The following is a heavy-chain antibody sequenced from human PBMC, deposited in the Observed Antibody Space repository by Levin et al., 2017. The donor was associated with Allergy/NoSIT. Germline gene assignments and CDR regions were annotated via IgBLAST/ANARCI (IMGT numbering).Heavy chain of an antibody. V-gene: IGHV1-8*02. CDR2: MSPNSGNT. D-gene: IGHD3-10*01. Sequence: RGESLKISCKASGYTFINYDFYWVRQATGQGLEWMGWMSPNSGNTGYVQQFQGRVTMTRNPSISTAYMELRSLRSDDTAVYYCARAGPYGAYGMDVWGQGTTVTVSS. CDR1: GYTFINYD. J-gene: IGHJ6*02. CDR3: ARAGPYGAYGMDV.